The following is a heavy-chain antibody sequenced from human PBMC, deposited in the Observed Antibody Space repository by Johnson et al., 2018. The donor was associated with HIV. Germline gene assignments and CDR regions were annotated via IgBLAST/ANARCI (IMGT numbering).Heavy chain of an antibody. CDR1: GFTFSSYG. D-gene: IGHD6-19*01. CDR2: IRYDGSNK. V-gene: IGHV3-30*02. J-gene: IGHJ3*02. CDR3: AKGLLGQWLVQDAFDI. Sequence: QVQLVESRGGVVQPGGSLRLSCAASGFTFSSYGMHWVRQAPGKGLEWVAFIRYDGSNKYYADPVKGRFTISRDNSKNTLYLQMNSLRAENTAVYYCAKGLLGQWLVQDAFDIWGQGTMVTVSS.